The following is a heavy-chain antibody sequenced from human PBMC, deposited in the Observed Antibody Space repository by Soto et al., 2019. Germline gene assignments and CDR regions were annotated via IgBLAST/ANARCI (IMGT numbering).Heavy chain of an antibody. V-gene: IGHV4-30-2*01. D-gene: IGHD6-19*01. CDR1: GVTMSYGGYS. J-gene: IGHJ4*02. CDR2: IYHSGST. Sequence: SETLSLTCSVSGVTMSYGGYSWSWIRQPPXKGLEWIGYIYHSGSTYYNPSLKSRVTISVDRSKNQFSLKLSSVTAADTAVYYCARVEDPYSSGWYYFDYWGQGTLVTVSS. CDR3: ARVEDPYSSGWYYFDY.